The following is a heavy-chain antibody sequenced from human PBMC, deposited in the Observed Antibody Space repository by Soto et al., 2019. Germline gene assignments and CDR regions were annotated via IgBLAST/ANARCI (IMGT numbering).Heavy chain of an antibody. J-gene: IGHJ4*02. D-gene: IGHD1-26*01. Sequence: QPGGSLRLSCAASGFTFSSYAMSWVRQAPGKGLEWVSAISGSGGSTYYADSVKGRFTISRDNSKNTLYLQMNSLRAEDTAVYYCAKDLYSGGATTTGPGYWGQGTLVTVSS. CDR3: AKDLYSGGATTTGPGY. V-gene: IGHV3-23*01. CDR2: ISGSGGST. CDR1: GFTFSSYA.